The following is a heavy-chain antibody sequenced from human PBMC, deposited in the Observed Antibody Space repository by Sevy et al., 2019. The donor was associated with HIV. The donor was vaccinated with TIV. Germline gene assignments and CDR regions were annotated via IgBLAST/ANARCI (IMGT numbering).Heavy chain of an antibody. CDR1: GFTFSDYA. Sequence: GGSLRLSCVASGFTFSDYAMSWVRQAPGKGLEWVSTISGSGGSTYYADSVKGRFSISRDNSKNTMYLEMNSLRAEDTAVYYCAKEYSSGYSWGQGTLVTVSS. V-gene: IGHV3-23*01. CDR3: AKEYSSGYS. D-gene: IGHD3-22*01. CDR2: ISGSGGST. J-gene: IGHJ5*02.